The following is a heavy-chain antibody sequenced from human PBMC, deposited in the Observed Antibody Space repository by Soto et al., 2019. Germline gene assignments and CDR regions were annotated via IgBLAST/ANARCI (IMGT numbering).Heavy chain of an antibody. J-gene: IGHJ4*02. D-gene: IGHD4-17*01. Sequence: QVQLVQSGAEVKKPGASVKVSCKATGYTFTGYYMHWVRQAPGQGLEWMGWINPNSGGTNYAQKFQGWVTMTRDTSISTAYMELSRLRSDDTAVYYCARSRIYDYGDGGFDYWGQGTLVTVSS. CDR3: ARSRIYDYGDGGFDY. CDR1: GYTFTGYY. V-gene: IGHV1-2*04. CDR2: INPNSGGT.